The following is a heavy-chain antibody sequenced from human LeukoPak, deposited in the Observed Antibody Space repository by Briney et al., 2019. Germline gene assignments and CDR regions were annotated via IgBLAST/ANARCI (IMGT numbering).Heavy chain of an antibody. CDR1: GFTFSSYA. V-gene: IGHV3-64*01. J-gene: IGHJ4*02. D-gene: IGHD2-2*01. Sequence: TGGSLRLSCAASGFTFSSYAMHWVRQAPGKGLEYVSAISTNGGSTYYANSVEGRFTISRDNSKNTLYLQMGSVRAEDMAVYYCARWGSTSCYDYWGQGTLVTVSS. CDR2: ISTNGGST. CDR3: ARWGSTSCYDY.